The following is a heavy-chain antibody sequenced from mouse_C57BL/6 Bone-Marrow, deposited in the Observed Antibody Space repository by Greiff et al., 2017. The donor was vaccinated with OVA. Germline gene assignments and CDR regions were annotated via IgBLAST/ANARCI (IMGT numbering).Heavy chain of an antibody. CDR3: AHYYGSSYYWYFDV. CDR1: GYTFTDYT. Sequence: QVQLQQSGAELVRPGASVKLSCKASGYTFTDYTINWVKQRPGQGLEWIARIYPGSGNTYYNEKFKGKATLTAEKSSSTAYMQLSSLTSEDSAVYFCAHYYGSSYYWYFDVWGTGTTVTVSS. J-gene: IGHJ1*03. D-gene: IGHD1-1*01. CDR2: IYPGSGNT. V-gene: IGHV1-76*01.